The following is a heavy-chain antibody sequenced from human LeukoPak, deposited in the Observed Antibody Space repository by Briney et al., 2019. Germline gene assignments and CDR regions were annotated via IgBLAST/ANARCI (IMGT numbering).Heavy chain of an antibody. V-gene: IGHV1-2*02. Sequence: ASVKVSCKASGYTFTGYYMHWVRQAPGQGLEWMGWINPNSGGTNYAQKFQGRVTMTRDTSISTAYMELSRLRSDDTAVYYCARDLDFRGLVYIDYWGQGTLVTVSS. CDR3: ARDLDFRGLVYIDY. CDR2: INPNSGGT. J-gene: IGHJ4*02. D-gene: IGHD6-19*01. CDR1: GYTFTGYY.